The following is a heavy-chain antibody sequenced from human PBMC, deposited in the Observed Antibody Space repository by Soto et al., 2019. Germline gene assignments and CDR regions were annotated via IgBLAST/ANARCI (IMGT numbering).Heavy chain of an antibody. D-gene: IGHD6-19*01. V-gene: IGHV1-69*13. CDR2: IIPIFGTA. CDR3: ARDRTQGQWLAQHHLDS. CDR1: GGTFSSYA. J-gene: IGHJ4*02. Sequence: SVKVSWKASGGTFSSYAISWVRPAPGRGLEWMGGIIPIFGTANYAQKFQGRVTITADESTSTAYMELSSLRSEDTAVYYCARDRTQGQWLAQHHLDSRAQRSLVT.